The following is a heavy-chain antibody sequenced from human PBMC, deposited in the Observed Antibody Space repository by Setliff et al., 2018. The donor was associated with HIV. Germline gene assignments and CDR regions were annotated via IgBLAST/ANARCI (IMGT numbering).Heavy chain of an antibody. Sequence: SETLSLTCTVSAVSIGGYSWSWIRQSPGKGLEWIGSIYSTDTTNHNPPLESRVTMSVEGSRNQFSLKLTSLTAADTAVYYCAGHFYYSGSGIWAGLDSWGQGTLVTVSS. CDR2: IYSTDTT. V-gene: IGHV4-4*09. J-gene: IGHJ4*02. CDR1: AVSIGGYS. CDR3: AGHFYYSGSGIWAGLDS. D-gene: IGHD3-10*01.